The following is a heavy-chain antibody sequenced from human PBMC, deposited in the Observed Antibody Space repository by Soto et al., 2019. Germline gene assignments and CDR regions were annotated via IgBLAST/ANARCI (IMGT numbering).Heavy chain of an antibody. CDR1: GGTFSSYA. J-gene: IGHJ6*02. CDR3: ARAWVSRVDTAMVGSYYYYYGMDV. Sequence: GASVKVSCKASGGTFSSYAISWVRQAPGQGLEWMGGIIPIFGTANYAQKFQGRVTITADESTSTAYMELSSLRSEDTAVYYCARAWVSRVDTAMVGSYYYYYGMDVWGQGTTVTVSS. V-gene: IGHV1-69*13. D-gene: IGHD5-18*01. CDR2: IIPIFGTA.